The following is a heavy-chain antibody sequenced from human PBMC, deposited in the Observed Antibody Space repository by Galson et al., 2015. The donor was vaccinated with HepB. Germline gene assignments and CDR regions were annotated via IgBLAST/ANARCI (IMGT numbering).Heavy chain of an antibody. CDR3: AREGSTTVTPQGFDY. V-gene: IGHV3-7*01. J-gene: IGHJ4*02. D-gene: IGHD4-17*01. CDR1: RFIFSNYW. Sequence: SLRLSCAASRFIFSNYWMTWVRQAPGKGLEWVANINQNGSEKYYVDSVKGRFTISRDNAKNSLYLQMNSLRAEDTAVYYCAREGSTTVTPQGFDYWGQGTLVTVSS. CDR2: INQNGSEK.